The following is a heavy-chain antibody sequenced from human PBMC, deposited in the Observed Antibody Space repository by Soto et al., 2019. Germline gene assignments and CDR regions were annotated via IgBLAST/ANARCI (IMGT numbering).Heavy chain of an antibody. CDR1: GFTFSSYG. V-gene: IGHV3-33*01. D-gene: IGHD3-22*01. CDR3: ARDTGWDYYDSSGYPLGLNWFDP. Sequence: GGSLRLSCAASGFTFSSYGMHWVRQAPGKGLEWVAVIWYDGSNKYYADSVKGRFTISRDNSKNTLYLQMNSLRAEDTAVYYCARDTGWDYYDSSGYPLGLNWFDPWGQGTLVTVSS. J-gene: IGHJ5*02. CDR2: IWYDGSNK.